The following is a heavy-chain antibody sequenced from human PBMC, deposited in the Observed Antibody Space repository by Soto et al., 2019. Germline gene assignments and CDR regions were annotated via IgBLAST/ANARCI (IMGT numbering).Heavy chain of an antibody. Sequence: VKVSCKASVYTFTSYDISWVRQATGQGLEWMGWMNPNSGNTGYAQKFQGRVTMTRNTSISTAYMELSSLRSEDTAVYYCARVLRYSSSWYSKYYYYGMDVWGQGTTVTVSS. CDR3: ARVLRYSSSWYSKYYYYGMDV. CDR1: VYTFTSYD. CDR2: MNPNSGNT. J-gene: IGHJ6*02. V-gene: IGHV1-8*01. D-gene: IGHD6-13*01.